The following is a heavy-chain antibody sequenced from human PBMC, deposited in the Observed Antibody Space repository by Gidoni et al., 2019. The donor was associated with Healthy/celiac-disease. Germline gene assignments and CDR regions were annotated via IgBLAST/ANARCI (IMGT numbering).Heavy chain of an antibody. CDR2: ISWNSGSI. CDR1: GFTFDDYA. CDR3: AKEDSGGTGEVLNAFDI. J-gene: IGHJ3*02. V-gene: IGHV3-9*01. D-gene: IGHD5-12*01. Sequence: EVQLVESGGGLVQPGRSLRLSCAASGFTFDDYAMHWVRQAPGKGLEWVSGISWNSGSIGYADSVKGRFTISRDNAKNSLYLQMNSLRAEDTALYYCAKEDSGGTGEVLNAFDIWGQGTMVTVSS.